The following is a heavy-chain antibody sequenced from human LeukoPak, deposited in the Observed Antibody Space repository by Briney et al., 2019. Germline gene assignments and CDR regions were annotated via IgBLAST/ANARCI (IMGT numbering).Heavy chain of an antibody. CDR3: ARRYYYDNSGYVAWFDP. Sequence: GESLKISCKGSGYRFISNWIGWVRQMPGKGLEWMGIIYPGDSDTRYSPSFQGQVTISVDKSISTAYLQWSSLKASDTAMYYCARRYYYDNSGYVAWFDPWGQGTLVTVSS. V-gene: IGHV5-51*01. CDR2: IYPGDSDT. D-gene: IGHD3-22*01. CDR1: GYRFISNW. J-gene: IGHJ5*02.